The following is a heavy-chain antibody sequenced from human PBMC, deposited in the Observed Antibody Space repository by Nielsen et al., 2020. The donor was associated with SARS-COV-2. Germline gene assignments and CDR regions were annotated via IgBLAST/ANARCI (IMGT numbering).Heavy chain of an antibody. CDR2: ISNDGSNK. CDR3: ARPDCSSTSCYWGNWFDP. CDR1: GFTFSNYA. D-gene: IGHD2-2*01. Sequence: GESLKISCAASGFTFSNYAMHWVRQAPGKGLEWVAVISNDGSNKYYADSVKGRFTISSDNSKNTLYLQMNSLRAEDTAVYYCARPDCSSTSCYWGNWFDPWGQGTRVTVSS. J-gene: IGHJ5*02. V-gene: IGHV3-30-3*01.